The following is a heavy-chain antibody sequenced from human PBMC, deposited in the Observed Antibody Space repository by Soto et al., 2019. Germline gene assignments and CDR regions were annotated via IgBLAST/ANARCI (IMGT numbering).Heavy chain of an antibody. CDR2: ISSSSSYI. V-gene: IGHV3-21*01. CDR1: GFTFSSYS. J-gene: IGHJ6*02. CDR3: ARDGAYGDARGYYYYGMDV. D-gene: IGHD4-17*01. Sequence: PGGSLRLSCAASGFTFSSYSMNWVRQAPGKGLEWVSSISSSSSYIYYADSVKGRFTISRDNAKNSLYLQMNSLRAEDTAVYYCARDGAYGDARGYYYYGMDVWGQGTTVTVSS.